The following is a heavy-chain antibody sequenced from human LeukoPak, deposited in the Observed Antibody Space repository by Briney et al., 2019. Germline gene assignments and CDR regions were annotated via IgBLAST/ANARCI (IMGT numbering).Heavy chain of an antibody. CDR1: GFTFSGSA. CDR2: IRSKANSYAT. V-gene: IGHV3-73*01. CDR3: TGSGYCSSTSCSAQDY. Sequence: GGSRRLSWAASGFTFSGSAMHWVRQASGKGREGFGRIRSKANSYATAYAASVKGRFTISRDDSKNTAYLQMNSLKTEDTAVYYCTGSGYCSSTSCSAQDYWGQGTLVTVSS. D-gene: IGHD2-2*01. J-gene: IGHJ4*02.